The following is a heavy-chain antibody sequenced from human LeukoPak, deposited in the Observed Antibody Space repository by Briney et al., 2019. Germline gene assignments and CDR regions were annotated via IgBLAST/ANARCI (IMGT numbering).Heavy chain of an antibody. CDR2: ISSSGTTI. Sequence: GGSLGLSCAASGFTFSSYEMNWVRHAPGKGLEWVSYISSSGTTIYYGDSVKGRFTISRDNAKNSLYLHMNSLRAEDTAVYYCARDPPSSYGGYDYMDVWGKGTTVTVSS. J-gene: IGHJ6*03. D-gene: IGHD4/OR15-4a*01. CDR3: ARDPPSSYGGYDYMDV. V-gene: IGHV3-48*03. CDR1: GFTFSSYE.